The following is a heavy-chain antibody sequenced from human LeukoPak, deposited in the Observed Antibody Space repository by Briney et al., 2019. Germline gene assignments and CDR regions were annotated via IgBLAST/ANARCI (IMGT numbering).Heavy chain of an antibody. D-gene: IGHD3-22*01. CDR1: GGTFSSYT. J-gene: IGHJ4*02. CDR3: ARDYDSSGYPDYGFGY. CDR2: IIPILGIA. Sequence: SVKVSCKASGGTFSSYTISWVRQAPGQGLEWMGRIIPILGIANYAQKFQGRVTITADKSTSTAYMELSSLRSEDTAVYYCARDYDSSGYPDYGFGYWGQGTLVTVSS. V-gene: IGHV1-69*04.